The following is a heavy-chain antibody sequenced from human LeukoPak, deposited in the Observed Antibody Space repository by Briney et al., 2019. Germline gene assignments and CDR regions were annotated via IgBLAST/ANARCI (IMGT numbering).Heavy chain of an antibody. CDR3: ARGYLGYYGSGSYYKVTLQRDLDY. CDR2: IDHSGST. V-gene: IGHV4-34*01. Sequence: SETLSLTCAVYGGSFSGYYWSWIRQPPGKGLGWIGEIDHSGSTNYNPSLKSRVTISVDTSKNQFSLKLSSVTAADTAVYYCARGYLGYYGSGSYYKVTLQRDLDYWGQGTLVTVSS. D-gene: IGHD3-10*01. CDR1: GGSFSGYY. J-gene: IGHJ4*02.